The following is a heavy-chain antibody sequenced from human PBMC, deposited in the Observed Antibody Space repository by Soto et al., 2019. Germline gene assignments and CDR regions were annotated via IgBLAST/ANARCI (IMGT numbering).Heavy chain of an antibody. CDR1: GFTFSSYA. J-gene: IGHJ6*02. Sequence: GSLRLSCAASGFTFSSYAMHWVRQAPGKGLEYVSAISSNGGSTYYANSVKGRFTISRDNSKNTLYLQMGSLRAEDMAVYYCARDQGYYGSGTPGLARYYYYGMDVWGQGTTVTVSS. D-gene: IGHD3-10*01. CDR3: ARDQGYYGSGTPGLARYYYYGMDV. V-gene: IGHV3-64*01. CDR2: ISSNGGST.